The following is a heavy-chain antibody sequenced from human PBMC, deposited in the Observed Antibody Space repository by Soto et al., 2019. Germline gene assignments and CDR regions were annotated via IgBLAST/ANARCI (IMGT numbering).Heavy chain of an antibody. D-gene: IGHD2-2*01. CDR1: GFTFSSYG. CDR2: ISSSSSYI. Sequence: GGSLRLSCAASGFTFSSYGMHWVRQAPGKGLEWVSSISSSSSYIYYADSVKGRFTISRDNAKNSLYLQMNSLRAEDTAVYYCARARYCSSTSCFPFMAVWGQGTTATVSS. CDR3: ARARYCSSTSCFPFMAV. J-gene: IGHJ6*02. V-gene: IGHV3-21*01.